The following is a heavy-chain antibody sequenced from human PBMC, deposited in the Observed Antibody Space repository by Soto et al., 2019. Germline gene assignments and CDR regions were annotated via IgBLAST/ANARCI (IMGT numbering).Heavy chain of an antibody. V-gene: IGHV4-30-4*01. CDR3: ARDRSIAPPDY. D-gene: IGHD6-6*01. Sequence: SETLSLTCTVSGGSLSSGDYYWSWIRQPPGKGLEWIGYIYYSGSTYYNPSLKSRVTISVDTSKNQFSLKLSSVTAADTAVYYCARDRSIAPPDYWGQGTLVTVS. CDR2: IYYSGST. J-gene: IGHJ4*02. CDR1: GGSLSSGDYY.